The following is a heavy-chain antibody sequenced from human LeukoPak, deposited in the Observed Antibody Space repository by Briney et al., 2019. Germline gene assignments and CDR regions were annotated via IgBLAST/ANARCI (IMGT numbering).Heavy chain of an antibody. CDR3: ARDLGTPGTNFDY. D-gene: IGHD1-1*01. CDR2: INSGGSTI. V-gene: IGHV3-48*03. Sequence: PGGSLRLSCAASGFTFSSYEMNWVRQAPGKGLEWVSYINSGGSTIYYADSVKGRFTISRDNAKNSLYLQANSLRAEDTAVYYCARDLGTPGTNFDYWGQGTLVTVSS. CDR1: GFTFSSYE. J-gene: IGHJ4*02.